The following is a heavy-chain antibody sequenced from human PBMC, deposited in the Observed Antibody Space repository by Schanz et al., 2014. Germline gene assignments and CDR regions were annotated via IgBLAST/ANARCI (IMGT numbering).Heavy chain of an antibody. Sequence: EVQLVESGGGLIQPGGSLRLSCAVSGFTVNTNYMSWVRQAPGKGLEWISSMYINSGSTQYADSVKGRFIISRDSSKNTLFLQMNSLRAEDTAIYYCARDEGKDGYNLALDIWGQGTMVTVSS. CDR3: ARDEGKDGYNLALDI. J-gene: IGHJ3*02. CDR1: GFTVNTNY. CDR2: MYINSGST. D-gene: IGHD5-12*01. V-gene: IGHV3-53*01.